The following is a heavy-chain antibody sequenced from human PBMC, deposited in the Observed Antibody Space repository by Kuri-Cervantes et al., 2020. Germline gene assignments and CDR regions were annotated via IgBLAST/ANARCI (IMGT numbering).Heavy chain of an antibody. D-gene: IGHD3-3*01. CDR1: GFTLSSYW. J-gene: IGHJ4*02. V-gene: IGHV3-74*01. Sequence: GESLKISCAASGFTLSSYWMHWVRQAPGKGLVWVSRSNSDGSRISFADSVKGRFTISRDSARNTLYLQMNSLRAEDTAVYYCAREGEIYDFWSGYYLDYWGQGTLVTVSS. CDR2: SNSDGSRI. CDR3: AREGEIYDFWSGYYLDY.